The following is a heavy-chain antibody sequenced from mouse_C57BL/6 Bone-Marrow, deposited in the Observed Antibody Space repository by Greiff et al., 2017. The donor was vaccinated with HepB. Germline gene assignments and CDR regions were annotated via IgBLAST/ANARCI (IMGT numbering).Heavy chain of an antibody. CDR3: ARFDSKSFYYAMDY. V-gene: IGHV1-9*01. D-gene: IGHD2-5*01. CDR1: GYTFTGYW. CDR2: ILPGSGST. J-gene: IGHJ4*01. Sequence: VQLQQSGAELMKPGASVKLSCKATGYTFTGYWIEWVKQRPGHGLEWIGEILPGSGSTNYNEKFKGRTTFTADTSSNTTYMQISSLTTEDSAIYYCARFDSKSFYYAMDYWGQGTSVTVSS.